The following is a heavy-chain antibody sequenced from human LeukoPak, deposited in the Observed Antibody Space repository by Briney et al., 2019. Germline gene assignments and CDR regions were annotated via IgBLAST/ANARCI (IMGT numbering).Heavy chain of an antibody. Sequence: GGSLRLSCAASGFTFSRDWMGWVRQAPGKGLEWVANSKQDGSEAYYVDSVKGRFTISRDNAKNTLYLQMNSLRAEDTAVYYCARELYSSGWTQYNWFDPWGQGTLVTVSS. V-gene: IGHV3-7*01. CDR2: SKQDGSEA. D-gene: IGHD6-19*01. CDR3: ARELYSSGWTQYNWFDP. J-gene: IGHJ5*02. CDR1: GFTFSRDW.